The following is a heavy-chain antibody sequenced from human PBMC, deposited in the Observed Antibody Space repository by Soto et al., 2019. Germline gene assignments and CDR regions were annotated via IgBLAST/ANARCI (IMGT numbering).Heavy chain of an antibody. J-gene: IGHJ4*02. Sequence: PSETLSLTCAVYGGSFSGYYWSWIRQPPGKGLEWIGEINHSGSTNYNPSLKSRVTISVDTSKNQFSLKLSSVTAADTAVYYCARRKGKQWLVGGYYFDYWGQGTLVTVSS. CDR1: GGSFSGYY. D-gene: IGHD6-19*01. CDR3: ARRKGKQWLVGGYYFDY. V-gene: IGHV4-34*01. CDR2: INHSGST.